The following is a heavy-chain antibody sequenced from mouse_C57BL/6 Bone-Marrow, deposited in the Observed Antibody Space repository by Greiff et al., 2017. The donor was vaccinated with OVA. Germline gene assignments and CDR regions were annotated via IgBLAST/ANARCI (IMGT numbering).Heavy chain of an antibody. CDR2: ISGGGGNT. V-gene: IGHV5-9*01. J-gene: IGHJ4*01. Sequence: EVKLMESGGGLVKPGGSLKLSCAASGFTFSSYTMSWVRQTPEKRLEWVATISGGGGNTYYPDSVKGRFTISRDNAKNTLYLQMSSLRSEDTALYYCARHGVYAMDYWGQGTSVTVSS. CDR3: ARHGVYAMDY. CDR1: GFTFSSYT.